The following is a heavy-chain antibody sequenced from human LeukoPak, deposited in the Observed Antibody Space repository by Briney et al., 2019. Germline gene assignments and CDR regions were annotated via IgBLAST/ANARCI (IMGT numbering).Heavy chain of an antibody. J-gene: IGHJ4*02. CDR1: GGTFSSYA. CDR3: AAYYDFWSGYHGGYFDY. D-gene: IGHD3-3*01. V-gene: IGHV1-69*04. Sequence: GASVKVSCKASGGTFSSYAISWVRQAPGQGLEWMGRIIPILGIANYAQKFQGRVTITADKSTSTAYMELSSLRSEDTAVYYCAAYYDFWSGYHGGYFDYWGQGTLVTVSS. CDR2: IIPILGIA.